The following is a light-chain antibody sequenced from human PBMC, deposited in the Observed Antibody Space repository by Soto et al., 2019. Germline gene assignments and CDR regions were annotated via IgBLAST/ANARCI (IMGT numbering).Light chain of an antibody. V-gene: IGKV3-20*01. J-gene: IGKJ1*01. CDR3: QHFGSSPPWP. Sequence: ENVLTQFPGTLSLSPGERATLSCRASQSVSSNYLAWYQQKPGQAPRLLIYGASSGAAGIPDRFRGSGSGTDFTLTISRLEPEDFAVYYCQHFGSSPPWPFGQGTKVEMK. CDR2: GAS. CDR1: QSVSSNY.